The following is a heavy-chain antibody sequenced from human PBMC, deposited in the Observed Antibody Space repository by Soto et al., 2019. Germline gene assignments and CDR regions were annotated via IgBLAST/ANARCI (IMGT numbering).Heavy chain of an antibody. Sequence: GSLRLSCVASGFTFISYAMCCFLQSPVKVLDWVSVISGSGGITYSADSVKGRFTISRDNSKNILYLQMNSLRAEDTAVYYCAKGITDTGGYYYYSMDVWGQGTAVTVSS. CDR1: GFTFISYA. D-gene: IGHD2-15*01. V-gene: IGHV3-23*01. CDR2: ISGSGGIT. J-gene: IGHJ6*02. CDR3: AKGITDTGGYYYYSMDV.